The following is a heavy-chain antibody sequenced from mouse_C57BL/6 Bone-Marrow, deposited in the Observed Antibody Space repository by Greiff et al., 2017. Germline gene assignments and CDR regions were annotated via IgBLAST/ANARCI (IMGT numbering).Heavy chain of an antibody. CDR1: GYTFTSYW. D-gene: IGHD1-1*01. J-gene: IGHJ4*01. V-gene: IGHV1-7*01. CDR3: ARLLYYYGSSPYCYAMDY. Sequence: VKLMESGAELAKPGASVKLSCKASGYTFTSYWMHWVKQRPGQGLEWIGYINPSSGYTKYNQKFKDKATLTADKSSSTAYMQLSSLTYEDSAVYYCARLLYYYGSSPYCYAMDYWGQGTSVTVSS. CDR2: INPSSGYT.